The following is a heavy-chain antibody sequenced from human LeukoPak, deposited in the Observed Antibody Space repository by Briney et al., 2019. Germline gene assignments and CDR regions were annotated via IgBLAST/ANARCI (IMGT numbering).Heavy chain of an antibody. V-gene: IGHV1-2*02. CDR2: ISPNSGGT. Sequence: ASVKVSCKASGYTFTAYYMYWVRQAPGQGLEWMGWISPNSGGTNYAQKFQGRVTMTRDTSISTAYMELSRLRSDDTAVYYCASRFSWDSSGYYYVDWGQGTLVTVSS. CDR3: ASRFSWDSSGYYYVD. D-gene: IGHD3-22*01. J-gene: IGHJ4*02. CDR1: GYTFTAYY.